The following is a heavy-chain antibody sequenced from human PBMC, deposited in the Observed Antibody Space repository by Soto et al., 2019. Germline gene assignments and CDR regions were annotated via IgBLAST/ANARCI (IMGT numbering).Heavy chain of an antibody. V-gene: IGHV4-34*01. Sequence: SETLSLTCAVYGGSFSGYYWSWIRQPPGKGLEWIGEINHSGSTNYNPSLKSRVTISVDTSKNQFSLKLSSVTAADTAVYYCARGLPVVVTGIPKNCYDPWGQGPLVAVSS. J-gene: IGHJ5*02. D-gene: IGHD2-21*02. CDR2: INHSGST. CDR1: GGSFSGYY. CDR3: ARGLPVVVTGIPKNCYDP.